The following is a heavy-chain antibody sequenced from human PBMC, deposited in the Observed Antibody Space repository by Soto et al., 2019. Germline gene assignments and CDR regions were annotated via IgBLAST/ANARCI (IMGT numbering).Heavy chain of an antibody. Sequence: ASVKVSCKASGYTFTNYGISWVRQAPGQGLEWMGWISADNGNTNYAQKFQGRVTTTTDTSTSTAYMELRSRRSDDTAGYYCARDRPDPTSAAGKWGGFYSTVRDVGAKGTTVTVSS. D-gene: IGHD6-13*01. CDR1: GYTFTNYG. CDR3: ARDRPDPTSAAGKWGGFYSTVRDV. J-gene: IGHJ6*04. CDR2: ISADNGNT. V-gene: IGHV1-18*01.